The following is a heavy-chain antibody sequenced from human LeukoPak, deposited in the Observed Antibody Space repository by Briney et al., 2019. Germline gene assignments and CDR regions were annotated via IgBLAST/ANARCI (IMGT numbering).Heavy chain of an antibody. Sequence: PGGSLRLSCAASGFTVSSNYMSWVRQAPGKGLEWVSVIYSGGSTYYADSVKGRFTISRDNSKNTLYLQMNSLRAEDTAVYYCASSGNSHDFDIWGQGTMVTVSS. CDR2: IYSGGST. D-gene: IGHD4-23*01. J-gene: IGHJ3*02. CDR1: GFTVSSNY. CDR3: ASSGNSHDFDI. V-gene: IGHV3-53*01.